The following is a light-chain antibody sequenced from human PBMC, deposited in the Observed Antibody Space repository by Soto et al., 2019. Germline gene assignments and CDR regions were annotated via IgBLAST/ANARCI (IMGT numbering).Light chain of an antibody. CDR3: QSYDSRLSGYV. CDR2: GNS. V-gene: IGLV1-40*01. Sequence: QSVLTQPPSVSGAPGQRVTISCTGSSSNIGAGYDVHWYQQLPGTAPKLLIYGNSNRPSGLPDRFYGSKSGTSASLAITGLQAEDEADYYCQSYDSRLSGYVFGTGTKVTVL. J-gene: IGLJ1*01. CDR1: SSNIGAGYD.